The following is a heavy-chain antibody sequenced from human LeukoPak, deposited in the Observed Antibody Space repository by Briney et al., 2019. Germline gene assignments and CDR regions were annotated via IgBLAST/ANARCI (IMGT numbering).Heavy chain of an antibody. V-gene: IGHV3-21*01. J-gene: IGHJ4*02. D-gene: IGHD1-26*01. CDR3: ARGRRGGATFLFDY. CDR1: GFTFSSYS. CDR2: ISSSSSYI. Sequence: PGGSLRLSCAASGFTFSSYSMNWVRQAPGKGLEWVSSISSSSSYIYYADSVKGRFTISRDNAKNSLYLQMNSLRAEDTAVYYCARGRRGGATFLFDYWGQGTLVTVSS.